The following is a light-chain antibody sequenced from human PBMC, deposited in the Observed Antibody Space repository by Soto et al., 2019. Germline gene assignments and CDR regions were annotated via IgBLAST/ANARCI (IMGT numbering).Light chain of an antibody. V-gene: IGKV3-20*01. Sequence: EIVLTQSPGTLSLSPGERATLSCRASQSVSSSYLAWYQQKPGQAPRLLIYGASSRATGIPDRFSGSGSGTDFTLTIRRLEPEEFAVYYCQQCGSSPVCTFGPGTKVDVK. CDR3: QQCGSSPVCT. CDR1: QSVSSSY. J-gene: IGKJ3*01. CDR2: GAS.